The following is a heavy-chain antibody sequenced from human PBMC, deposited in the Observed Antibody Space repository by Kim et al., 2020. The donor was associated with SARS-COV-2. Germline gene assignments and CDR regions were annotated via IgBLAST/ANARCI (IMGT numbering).Heavy chain of an antibody. CDR1: GFTFSDYY. CDR3: ARGYYDILTGLLYGMDV. Sequence: GGSLRLSCAASGFTFSDYYMSWIRQAPGKGLEWVSYISSSSSYTNYADSVKGRFTISRDNAKNSLYLQMNSLRAEDTAVYYCARGYYDILTGLLYGMDVWGQGTTVTVSS. D-gene: IGHD3-9*01. J-gene: IGHJ6*02. CDR2: ISSSSSYT. V-gene: IGHV3-11*05.